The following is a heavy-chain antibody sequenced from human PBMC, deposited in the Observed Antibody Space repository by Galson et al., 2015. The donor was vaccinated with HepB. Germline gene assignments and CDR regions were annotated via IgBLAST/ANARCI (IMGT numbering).Heavy chain of an antibody. D-gene: IGHD3-10*01. J-gene: IGHJ4*02. CDR2: IYWDDDK. V-gene: IGHV2-5*02. CDR3: AHSGLLWFGEFYFDY. Sequence: PALVKPTQTLTLTCTFSGFSLSTSGVGVGWIRQPPGKALEWLALIYWDDDKRYSPSLKSRLTITKDTSKNQVVLTMTNMDPVDTATYYCAHSGLLWFGEFYFDYWGQGTLVTVSS. CDR1: GFSLSTSGVG.